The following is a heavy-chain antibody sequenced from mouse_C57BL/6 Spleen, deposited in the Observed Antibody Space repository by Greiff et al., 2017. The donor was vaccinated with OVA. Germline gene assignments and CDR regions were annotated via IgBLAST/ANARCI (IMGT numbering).Heavy chain of an antibody. Sequence: VQLQQSGAELARPGASVKLSCTASGYTFTSYGISWVKQRTGQGLEWIGEIYPRSGNTYYNEKFKGKATLTADKSSSTAYMELRSLTSEDSAVYFCARGGSSGYGYWGQGTTLTVSS. J-gene: IGHJ2*01. CDR2: IYPRSGNT. D-gene: IGHD3-2*02. CDR3: ARGGSSGYGY. V-gene: IGHV1-81*01. CDR1: GYTFTSYG.